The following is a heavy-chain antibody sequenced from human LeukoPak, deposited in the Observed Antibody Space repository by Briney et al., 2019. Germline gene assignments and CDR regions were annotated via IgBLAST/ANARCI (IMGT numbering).Heavy chain of an antibody. Sequence: SWVRQAPGKGLEWIGYIYYSGSTYYNPSLKSRVTISVDTSKNQFSLKLSSVTAADTAVYYCARDGPLAGMDVWGQGTTVTVSS. J-gene: IGHJ6*02. V-gene: IGHV4-30-4*08. CDR3: ARDGPLAGMDV. CDR2: IYYSGST.